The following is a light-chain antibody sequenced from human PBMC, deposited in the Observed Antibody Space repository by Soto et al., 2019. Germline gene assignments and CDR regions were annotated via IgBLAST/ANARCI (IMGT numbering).Light chain of an antibody. CDR3: QQSNRTPPA. J-gene: IGKJ1*01. CDR1: QSISSY. V-gene: IGKV1-39*01. Sequence: DIQMTQSPSSLSASVGDRVTITCRASQSISSYLNWYQQKPGKAPKLLIYAASSLQSGVPSRFSGSGSGTDFTLTIISLQPEYFATYYCQQSNRTPPAFGQGTKVDIK. CDR2: AAS.